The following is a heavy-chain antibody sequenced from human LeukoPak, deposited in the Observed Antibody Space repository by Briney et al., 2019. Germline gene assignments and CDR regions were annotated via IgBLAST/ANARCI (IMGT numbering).Heavy chain of an antibody. Sequence: SETLSLTCAVYGGSFSGYYWSWIRQPPGKGLEWIGEINHSGNTNYNPSLKSRVTISVDPSKSQFSLKLSSVTAADTAVYYCARGVVVVVAATPRGYYYYGMDVWGQGTTVTVSS. CDR1: GGSFSGYY. CDR2: INHSGNT. D-gene: IGHD2-15*01. V-gene: IGHV4-34*01. CDR3: ARGVVVVVAATPRGYYYYGMDV. J-gene: IGHJ6*02.